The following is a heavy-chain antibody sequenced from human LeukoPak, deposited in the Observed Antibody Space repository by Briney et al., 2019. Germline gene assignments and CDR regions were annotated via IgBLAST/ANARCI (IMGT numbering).Heavy chain of an antibody. CDR2: INPNSGGT. D-gene: IGHD2-2*01. Sequence: ASVKVSCKASGYTFTGYYMHWVRQAPGQGLEWMGWINPNSGGTNYAQKFQGRVTMTRDTSISTAYMELSRLRSDDTAVYYCARDRKRVPAAISEFDPWGQGTLVTVPS. CDR3: ARDRKRVPAAISEFDP. J-gene: IGHJ5*02. V-gene: IGHV1-2*02. CDR1: GYTFTGYY.